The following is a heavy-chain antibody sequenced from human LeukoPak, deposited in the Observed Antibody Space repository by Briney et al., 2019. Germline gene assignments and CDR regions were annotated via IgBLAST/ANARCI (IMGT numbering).Heavy chain of an antibody. D-gene: IGHD2-21*01. Sequence: PSETLSLTCTVSGGSISSYDYLWSWIGQPPGKGLEWIGYLYYSGTTYYNPSLRSRVTISVDTSKNQFSLKLSSVTAADTAVYYCARVIRRACRAFDNWGQGTMVTVSS. CDR2: LYYSGTT. J-gene: IGHJ3*02. V-gene: IGHV4-30-4*01. CDR1: GGSISSYDYL. CDR3: ARVIRRACRAFDN.